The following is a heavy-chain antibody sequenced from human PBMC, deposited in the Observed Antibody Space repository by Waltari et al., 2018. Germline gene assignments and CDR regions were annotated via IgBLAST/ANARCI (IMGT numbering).Heavy chain of an antibody. D-gene: IGHD3-10*01. CDR2: INPNVGGT. CDR1: GYTFTGYY. CDR3: ARDDRHGSGSYYNTNWFDP. V-gene: IGHV1-2*06. J-gene: IGHJ5*02. Sequence: QVQLVQSGAEVKKPGASVKVSCKASGYTFTGYYMHWVRQAPGQGLEWMGRINPNVGGTNERQKFQGRVTMSRDTSISTAYMELSRLGSDDTAVYYCARDDRHGSGSYYNTNWFDPWGQGTLVTVSS.